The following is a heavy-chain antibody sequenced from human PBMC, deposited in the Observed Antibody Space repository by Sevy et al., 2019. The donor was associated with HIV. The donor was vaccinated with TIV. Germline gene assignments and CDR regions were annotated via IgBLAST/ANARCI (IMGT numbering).Heavy chain of an antibody. J-gene: IGHJ4*02. CDR2: IKPDGSQK. Sequence: GGSLRLSCAASGFTFSNYWMTWVRQAPGKGLEWVANIKPDGSQKYYVDSLKGRFTISRDNAKNSLYLQMGSLTDEDTAVYYCARGRRVVHGGSDYWGQGALVTVSS. CDR1: GFTFSNYW. CDR3: ARGRRVVHGGSDY. D-gene: IGHD3-10*01. V-gene: IGHV3-7*03.